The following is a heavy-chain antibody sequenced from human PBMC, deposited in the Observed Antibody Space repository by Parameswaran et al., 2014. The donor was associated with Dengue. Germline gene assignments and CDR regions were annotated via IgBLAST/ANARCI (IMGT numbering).Heavy chain of an antibody. V-gene: IGHV4-39*01. CDR3: ATIRLPPYYYYGMDV. D-gene: IGHD5-12*01. Sequence: WIRQPPGKGLEWIGSIYYSGSTYYNPSLKSRVTISVDTSKNQFSLKLSSVTAADTAVYYCATIRLPPYYYYGMDVWGQGTTVTVSS. CDR2: IYYSGST. J-gene: IGHJ6*02.